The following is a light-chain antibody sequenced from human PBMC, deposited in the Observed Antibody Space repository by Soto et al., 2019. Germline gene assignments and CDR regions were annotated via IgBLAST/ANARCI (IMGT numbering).Light chain of an antibody. Sequence: PPPASRATSVGDRITVTCRASQGIDSSFAWYQQKPGKAPKLLISAASSLQSGVPSRFSGSGSGTDFTLTISSLQREDFAAYYCQQSYSTPRTFGQGTKVDIK. J-gene: IGKJ1*01. CDR3: QQSYSTPRT. CDR2: AAS. V-gene: IGKV1-39*01. CDR1: QGIDSS.